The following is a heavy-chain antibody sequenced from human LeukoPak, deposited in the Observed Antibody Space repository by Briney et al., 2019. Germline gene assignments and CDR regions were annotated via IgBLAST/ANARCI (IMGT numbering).Heavy chain of an antibody. J-gene: IGHJ4*02. Sequence: SETLSLTCAVYGGSFSGYYWSWIRQPPGKGLEWIGEINHSGSTNYNPSLKSRITISVDTSKNQFSLKLTSVTAADTAVYYCARTGGFASGTYYPFDYWGQGTLVTVSS. V-gene: IGHV4-34*01. CDR2: INHSGST. CDR1: GGSFSGYY. D-gene: IGHD3-10*01. CDR3: ARTGGFASGTYYPFDY.